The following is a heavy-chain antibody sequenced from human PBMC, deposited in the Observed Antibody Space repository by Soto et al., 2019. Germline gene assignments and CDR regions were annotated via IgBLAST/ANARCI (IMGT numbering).Heavy chain of an antibody. Sequence: GGSLRLSCVASGFTLSAYPMNWVRQAPGKGLEWVSYINNSSSTIYYADSVKGRFTISRDNAKNSLYLQMNSLRAEDTAVYYCARELYSSSWNDAFDIWGQGTMVTVSS. V-gene: IGHV3-48*01. D-gene: IGHD6-13*01. J-gene: IGHJ3*02. CDR3: ARELYSSSWNDAFDI. CDR1: GFTLSAYP. CDR2: INNSSSTI.